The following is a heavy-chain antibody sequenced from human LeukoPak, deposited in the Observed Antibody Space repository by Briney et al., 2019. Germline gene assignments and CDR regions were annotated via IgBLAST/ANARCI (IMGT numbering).Heavy chain of an antibody. D-gene: IGHD5-18*01. CDR1: GGSISSGSYY. J-gene: IGHJ6*03. CDR3: ASPAMAFIDQGRYNYYYYMDV. CDR2: IYTSGST. V-gene: IGHV4-61*02. Sequence: SETLSLTCTVSGGSISSGSYYWSWIRQPAGKGLEWIGRIYTSGSTNYNPSLKSRVTISVDTSKNQFSLKLSSVTAADTAVYYCASPAMAFIDQGRYNYYYYMDVWGKGTTVTVSS.